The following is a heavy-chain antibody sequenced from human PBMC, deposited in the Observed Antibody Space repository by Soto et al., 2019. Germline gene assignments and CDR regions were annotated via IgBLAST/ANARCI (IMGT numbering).Heavy chain of an antibody. CDR3: ARDQDYYGSGSLSSGMDV. CDR2: ISYDGSNK. Sequence: QVQLVESGGGVVQPGRSLRLSCAASGFTFSSYAMHWVRQAPGKGLEWVAVISYDGSNKYYADSVKGRFTISRDNSKNTLYLQMNSLRAEDTAVYYCARDQDYYGSGSLSSGMDVWGQGTTVTVSS. J-gene: IGHJ6*02. CDR1: GFTFSSYA. V-gene: IGHV3-30-3*01. D-gene: IGHD3-10*01.